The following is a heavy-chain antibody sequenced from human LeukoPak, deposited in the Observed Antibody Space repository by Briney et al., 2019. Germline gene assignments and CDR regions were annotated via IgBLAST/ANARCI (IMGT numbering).Heavy chain of an antibody. CDR2: IYHSGST. CDR3: ARLGQQWLVRNDYYYYMDV. V-gene: IGHV4-38-2*02. Sequence: SETLSLTCTVSGYSISSGYYWGWIRQPPGKGLEWIGSIYHSGSTYYNPSLKSRVTISVDTSKNQFSLKLSSVTAADTAVYYCARLGQQWLVRNDYYYYMDVWGKGTTVTVSS. D-gene: IGHD6-19*01. J-gene: IGHJ6*03. CDR1: GYSISSGYY.